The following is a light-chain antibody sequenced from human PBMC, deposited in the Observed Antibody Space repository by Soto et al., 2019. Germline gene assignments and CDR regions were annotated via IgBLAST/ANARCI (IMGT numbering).Light chain of an antibody. Sequence: QSALTQPPSASGSPGQSVTISCTGTSSDVGGYNYVSWYQPYPGRAPKLMIYEVTKRPSGVPDRFSGSKSGNTASLTVSGLQAEDEADYYCSSYAASNNFYFVFGGWHQVTVL. V-gene: IGLV2-8*01. CDR1: SSDVGGYNY. CDR3: SSYAASNNFYFV. CDR2: EVT. J-gene: IGLJ3*02.